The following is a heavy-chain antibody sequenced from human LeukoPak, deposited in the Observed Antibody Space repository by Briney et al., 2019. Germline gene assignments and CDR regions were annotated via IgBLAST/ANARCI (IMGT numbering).Heavy chain of an antibody. J-gene: IGHJ4*02. CDR1: GFTFSSYE. D-gene: IGHD3-10*02. CDR2: ISSSDSTI. CDR3: ARNVYNFDY. V-gene: IGHV3-48*03. Sequence: PGGSLRLSCAASGFTFSSYEMNWVRQAPGKGLEWVSYISSSDSTIYYADSVQGRFTISRDNAQNSLYLQMSSLRAEDTAVYYCARNVYNFDYWGQGTLVTVSS.